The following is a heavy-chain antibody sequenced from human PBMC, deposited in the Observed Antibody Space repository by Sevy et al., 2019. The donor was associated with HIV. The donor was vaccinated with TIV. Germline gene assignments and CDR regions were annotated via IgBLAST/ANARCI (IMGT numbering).Heavy chain of an antibody. J-gene: IGHJ4*02. Sequence: GSLRLSCAASGFTFSSYWMSWVRQAPGKGLEWVANIKQDGSEKYYVDSVKGRFTISRDNAKNSLYLQMNSLRAEDTAVYYCARVSRYGDLYYFDYWGQGTLVTVSS. CDR3: ARVSRYGDLYYFDY. V-gene: IGHV3-7*01. CDR1: GFTFSSYW. D-gene: IGHD4-17*01. CDR2: IKQDGSEK.